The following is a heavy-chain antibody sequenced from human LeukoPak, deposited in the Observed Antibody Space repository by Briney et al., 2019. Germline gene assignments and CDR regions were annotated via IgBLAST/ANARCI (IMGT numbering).Heavy chain of an antibody. D-gene: IGHD4-17*01. V-gene: IGHV4-39*07. CDR1: GGSISSSSYY. CDR2: IYYSGST. J-gene: IGHJ4*02. CDR3: ARGYGDFRVEGRYFHS. Sequence: SETLSLTCTVSGGSISSSSYYWGWIRQPPGKGLGWIGSIYYSGSTYYNPSLKSRVTISVDTSKNQFSLKLSSVTAADTAVYYCARGYGDFRVEGRYFHSWGQGTLVTVSS.